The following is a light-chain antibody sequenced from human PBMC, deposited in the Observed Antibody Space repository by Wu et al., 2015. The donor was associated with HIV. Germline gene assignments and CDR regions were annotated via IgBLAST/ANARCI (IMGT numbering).Light chain of an antibody. Sequence: MLAQSPGTLSLSPGDRATLSCRASQVIGNELAWYQQKRGQSPRLIVYAASQRAPGVPDRFGGSVSGPDFTLVITRLEAEDFAFYFCQHRETFGPGTKLEF. CDR3: QHRET. CDR1: QVIGNE. CDR2: AAS. J-gene: IGKJ2*01. V-gene: IGKV3-20*01.